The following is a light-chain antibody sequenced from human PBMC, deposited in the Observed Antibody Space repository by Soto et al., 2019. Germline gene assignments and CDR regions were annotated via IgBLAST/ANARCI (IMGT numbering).Light chain of an antibody. J-gene: IGKJ4*01. CDR1: QSISSW. CDR2: SAS. CDR3: QEYNSYSGLT. Sequence: DIQMTQSPSTLSASVGDRVTITCRASQSISSWLAWYQQIPGKPPKLLIYSASNLESGVPSKFSGRGSGTEFTLTISSLQPDYFATYYCQEYNSYSGLTFGGGTKVEIK. V-gene: IGKV1-5*03.